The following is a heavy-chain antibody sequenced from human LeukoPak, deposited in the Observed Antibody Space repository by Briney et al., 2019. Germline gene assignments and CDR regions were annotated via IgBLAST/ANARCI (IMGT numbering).Heavy chain of an antibody. Sequence: SQTLSLTCTVSGGSISSGGYYWSWIRQHPGKGLEWIGYIYYSGSTYHNPSLKSRVTISVDTSKNQFSLKLSSVTAADTAVYYCARGRRPSSGYYSVGDAFDIWGQGTMVTVSS. CDR2: IYYSGST. V-gene: IGHV4-31*03. CDR3: ARGRRPSSGYYSVGDAFDI. CDR1: GGSISSGGYY. J-gene: IGHJ3*02. D-gene: IGHD3-22*01.